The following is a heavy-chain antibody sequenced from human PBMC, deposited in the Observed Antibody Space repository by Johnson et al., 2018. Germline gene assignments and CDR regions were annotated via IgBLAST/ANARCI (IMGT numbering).Heavy chain of an antibody. Sequence: QVQLQESGPGLVKPSETLSLICTVSGVSLSLHQWDWIRQAPGKGLEWIGVIYEDGSTNYNPSLKRRVTIPVDRSKNQFSLKLTSATAADTAVYYCARESFSMRTGNDGFDLWGQGTKVNVSS. CDR1: GVSLSLHQ. J-gene: IGHJ3*01. CDR2: IYEDGST. D-gene: IGHD2/OR15-2a*01. V-gene: IGHV4-59*11. CDR3: ARESFSMRTGNDGFDL.